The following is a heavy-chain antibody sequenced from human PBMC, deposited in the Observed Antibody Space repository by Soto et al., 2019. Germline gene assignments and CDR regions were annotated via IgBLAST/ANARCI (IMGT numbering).Heavy chain of an antibody. D-gene: IGHD6-19*01. V-gene: IGHV4-59*07. CDR1: GGSISSYY. J-gene: IGHJ4*02. CDR2: IYYSGST. Sequence: PSDTLSLTCTVSGGSISSYYWIWIRQPPGKGLEWIGYIYYSGSTNYNPSLKSRVAISVDTSKNQFSLKLRSVTAADTAIYYCARGYNGGWYLNDYWGQGTLVTVSS. CDR3: ARGYNGGWYLNDY.